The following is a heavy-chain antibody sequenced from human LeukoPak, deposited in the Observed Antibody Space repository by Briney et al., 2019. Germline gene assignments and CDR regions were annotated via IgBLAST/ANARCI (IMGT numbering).Heavy chain of an antibody. CDR1: GGTFSSYA. D-gene: IGHD4-17*01. V-gene: IGHV1-69*01. CDR3: ARDDYGDSRSSDY. Sequence: ASVTVSCKASGGTFSSYAISWVRQAPGQGLEWMGGIIPIFGTANYAQKFQGRVTITADESTSTAYMELSSLRSEDTAVYYCARDDYGDSRSSDYWGQGTLVTVSS. CDR2: IIPIFGTA. J-gene: IGHJ4*02.